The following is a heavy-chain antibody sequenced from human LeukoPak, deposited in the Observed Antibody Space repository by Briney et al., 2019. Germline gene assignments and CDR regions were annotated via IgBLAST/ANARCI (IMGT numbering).Heavy chain of an antibody. D-gene: IGHD5-18*01. V-gene: IGHV4-4*08. CDR2: MYNSGST. Sequence: SESLTLTCTASGFTISSYYWSWVRQSPGKGLEWIGLMYNSGSTIYNPSLKSRFIISRDTSKNQLSLQMNSVTAADSAVYYCARSFRGYSKGYCYYAMDVWGPGNTVTVFS. CDR1: GFTISSYY. J-gene: IGHJ6*02. CDR3: ARSFRGYSKGYCYYAMDV.